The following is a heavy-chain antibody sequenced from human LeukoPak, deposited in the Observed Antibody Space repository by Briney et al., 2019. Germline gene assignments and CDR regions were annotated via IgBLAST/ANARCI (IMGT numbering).Heavy chain of an antibody. J-gene: IGHJ4*02. CDR1: GFTFDDYA. D-gene: IGHD1-26*01. Sequence: PGGSLRLSCAASGFTFDDYAMHWVRQAPGKGLEWVSGISWNSGSIGYADSVKGRFTISRDNAKNSLYLQMNSLRAEDTALYYCAKIVGGSYPYYFDYWGQGTLVTVSS. CDR2: ISWNSGSI. V-gene: IGHV3-9*01. CDR3: AKIVGGSYPYYFDY.